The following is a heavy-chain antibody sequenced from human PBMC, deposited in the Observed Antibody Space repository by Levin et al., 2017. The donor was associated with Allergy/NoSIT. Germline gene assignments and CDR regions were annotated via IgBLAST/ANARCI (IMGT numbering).Heavy chain of an antibody. CDR2: IYLSGST. CDR3: ARVAGYSYGYYFDY. D-gene: IGHD5-18*01. Sequence: SQTLSLTCAVSGGSISSGGYSWSWIRQPPGKGLEWIGNIYLSGSTNDNPSLKSRVTMSVDRSKHQFSLKLSYVTAADTAVFYCARVAGYSYGYYFDYWGPGTLVTVSS. J-gene: IGHJ4*02. CDR1: GGSISSGGYS. V-gene: IGHV4-30-2*01.